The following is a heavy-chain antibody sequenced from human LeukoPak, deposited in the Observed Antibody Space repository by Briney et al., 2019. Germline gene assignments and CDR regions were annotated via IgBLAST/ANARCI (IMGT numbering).Heavy chain of an antibody. CDR2: VYSGGST. V-gene: IGHV3-53*01. D-gene: IGHD5-18*01. CDR3: ASGGSYGLLDY. J-gene: IGHJ4*02. Sequence: GGSLRLSCAASGFTVSYNYMNWVRQAPGTGLEWVSVVYSGGSTYYADSVKGRFTISRDNSKNTVYLQMSSLRAEDTAVYFCASGGSYGLLDYWGQGTLVTVSS. CDR1: GFTVSYNY.